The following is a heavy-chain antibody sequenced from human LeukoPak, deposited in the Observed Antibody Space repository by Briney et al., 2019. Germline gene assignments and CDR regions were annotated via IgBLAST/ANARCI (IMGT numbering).Heavy chain of an antibody. CDR1: GGSMNSYY. CDR3: ARQRPMVRGAIDY. Sequence: PSETLSLTCTVSGGSMNSYYWSWIRQPPGKGLEWIGYIYYSGSTNYNPSLKSRVTISVDTSRNQFSLKLTSVTAADTAVYYCARQRPMVRGAIDYWGLGTLVAVSS. CDR2: IYYSGST. J-gene: IGHJ4*02. V-gene: IGHV4-59*08. D-gene: IGHD3-10*01.